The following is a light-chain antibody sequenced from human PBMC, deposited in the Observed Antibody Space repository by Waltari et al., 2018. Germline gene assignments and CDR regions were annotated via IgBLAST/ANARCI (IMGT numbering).Light chain of an antibody. CDR1: TSDVRSYNS. CDR2: DVT. J-gene: IGLJ3*02. Sequence: QSALTQPRSVSGSLGQSVTISCTGSTSDVRSYNSVSWYQQHPGKAPQLLIYDVTKRPSGFPGRFGGSRSGDTASLTMSGLLAEDESDYFCCSYAGSSTWVFGGGTRVTVL. CDR3: CSYAGSSTWV. V-gene: IGLV2-11*01.